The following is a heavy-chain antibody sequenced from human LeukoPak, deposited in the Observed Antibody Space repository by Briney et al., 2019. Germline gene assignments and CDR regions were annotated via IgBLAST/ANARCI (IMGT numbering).Heavy chain of an antibody. V-gene: IGHV3-23*01. J-gene: IGHJ4*02. CDR3: AKDDNYYGSGSYFDY. CDR2: ISGSGGST. D-gene: IGHD3-10*01. Sequence: GGSLRLSCAASGFTFSSYAMHWVRQAPGKGLEWVSAISGSGGSTYYADSVKGRFTISRDNSKNTLYLQMNSLRAEDTAVYYCAKDDNYYGSGSYFDYWGQGTLVTVSS. CDR1: GFTFSSYA.